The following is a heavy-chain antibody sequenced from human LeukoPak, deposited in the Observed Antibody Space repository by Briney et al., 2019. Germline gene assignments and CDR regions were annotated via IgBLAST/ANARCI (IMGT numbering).Heavy chain of an antibody. J-gene: IGHJ4*02. CDR1: GFTFSSYA. V-gene: IGHV3-30-3*01. D-gene: IGHD1-1*01. CDR3: ARDPVPATARHFDY. Sequence: GGSLRRSCAASGFTFSSYAMHWVRQAPGKGLEWVAVTSSDGNIKYYADSVKGRFTISRDNSKNTLYLQMNSLRGEDTGVYYCARDPVPATARHFDYWGQGTLVTVSS. CDR2: TSSDGNIK.